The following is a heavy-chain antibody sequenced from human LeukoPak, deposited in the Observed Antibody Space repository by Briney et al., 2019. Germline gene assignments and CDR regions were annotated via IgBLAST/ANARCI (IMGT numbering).Heavy chain of an antibody. CDR1: GFTFSSYA. V-gene: IGHV3-21*01. Sequence: GGSLRLSCAASGFTFSSYAMGWVRQAPGKGLEWVSFITSSSNYIYYADSVKGRFTISRDNAKNSLYLQMNSLRAEDTAVYYCARGGQGNWPTPFDYWGQGTLVTVSS. J-gene: IGHJ4*02. CDR3: ARGGQGNWPTPFDY. CDR2: ITSSSNYI. D-gene: IGHD1-1*01.